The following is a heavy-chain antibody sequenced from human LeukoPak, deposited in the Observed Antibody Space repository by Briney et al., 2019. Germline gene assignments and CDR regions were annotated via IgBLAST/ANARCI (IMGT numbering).Heavy chain of an antibody. Sequence: ASVKVSCKASGYTFTSYGINWVRQAPGQGLEWMGWISAHNGYTTYAQNLQDRVTMTTDTSTSTVYMEVRSLRSDDTAVYYCARDTEYKSVDYWGQGTLVTVSS. V-gene: IGHV1-18*01. CDR1: GYTFTSYG. J-gene: IGHJ4*02. CDR3: ARDTEYKSVDY. CDR2: ISAHNGYT. D-gene: IGHD6-6*01.